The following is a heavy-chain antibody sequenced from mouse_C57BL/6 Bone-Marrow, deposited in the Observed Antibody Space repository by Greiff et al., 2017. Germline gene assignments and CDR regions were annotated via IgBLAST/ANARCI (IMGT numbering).Heavy chain of an antibody. D-gene: IGHD1-1*01. V-gene: IGHV1-50*01. Sequence: VQLQQPGAELVKPGASVKLSCKASGYTFTSYWMQWVKQRPGQGLEWIGEIDPSDSYTNYNQKFKGKATLTVDTSSSTAYMQLSSLTSEDSAVYFCARRWGYYYGSSSFDYWGQGTTLTVSS. CDR3: ARRWGYYYGSSSFDY. J-gene: IGHJ2*01. CDR1: GYTFTSYW. CDR2: IDPSDSYT.